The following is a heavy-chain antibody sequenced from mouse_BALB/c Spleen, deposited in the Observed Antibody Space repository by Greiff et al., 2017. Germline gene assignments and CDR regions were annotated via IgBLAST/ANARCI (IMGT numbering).Heavy chain of an antibody. D-gene: IGHD1-1*01. Sequence: QVQLQQPGAELVRPGASVKRSCKPSAYSFTTYWRNWVKQRPGQGLGWIGMIHPSDSETRLNQKFKDKATLTVDKSSSTAYMQLSSPTSEDSAVYYCARGYYGSSYDYWGQGTTLTVSS. CDR3: ARGYYGSSYDY. CDR1: AYSFTTYW. V-gene: IGHV1-74*01. CDR2: IHPSDSET. J-gene: IGHJ2*01.